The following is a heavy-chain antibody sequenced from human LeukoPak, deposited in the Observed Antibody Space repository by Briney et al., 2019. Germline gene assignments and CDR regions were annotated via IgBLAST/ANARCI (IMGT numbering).Heavy chain of an antibody. J-gene: IGHJ4*02. D-gene: IGHD3-16*01. CDR2: ISGRSSHV. V-gene: IGHV3-21*01. Sequence: GGSLRLSCSASGFSFSDYDMNWFRQAPGKGLEWISSISGRSSHVYYGDSAKGRFSISRDNAMNSVFLQMNSLGVDDTAVYDCGRAFPPLRTASAGDLWGQGTLVTVSS. CDR1: GFSFSDYD. CDR3: GRAFPPLRTASAGDL.